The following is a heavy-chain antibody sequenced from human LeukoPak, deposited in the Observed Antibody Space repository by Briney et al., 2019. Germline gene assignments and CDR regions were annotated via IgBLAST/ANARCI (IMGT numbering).Heavy chain of an antibody. Sequence: GGSLRLSCAASGFSLSSYAMSWVRQAPGKGLEWVANIKQDGSEKYYVDSVKGRFTISRDNAKNSLYLQMNSLRAEDTAVYYCAREEWFRAFDYWGQGTLVTVSS. CDR2: IKQDGSEK. V-gene: IGHV3-7*01. D-gene: IGHD3-3*01. J-gene: IGHJ4*02. CDR3: AREEWFRAFDY. CDR1: GFSLSSYA.